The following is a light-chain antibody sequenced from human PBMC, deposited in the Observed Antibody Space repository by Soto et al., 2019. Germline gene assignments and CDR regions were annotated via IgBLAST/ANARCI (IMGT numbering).Light chain of an antibody. V-gene: IGLV2-23*02. CDR3: CSYAGSSNWV. CDR1: SSDVGSHNF. J-gene: IGLJ3*02. Sequence: QSALTQPASVSGSPGQSITISCTGTSSDVGSHNFVSWYQQRPGKAPKLMIFEVTKRPSGVSNRFSASKSDNTASLTISGVQTEDEADYYCCSYAGSSNWVFGGGTKVTVL. CDR2: EVT.